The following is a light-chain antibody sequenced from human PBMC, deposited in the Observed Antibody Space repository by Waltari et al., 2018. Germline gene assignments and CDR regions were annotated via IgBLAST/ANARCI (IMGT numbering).Light chain of an antibody. CDR2: DAS. Sequence: EIVLTQSPATLSLSPGERATLSCRASESLSSFLAWDQQKPGQAPRLLISDASNRATGIPARFSGRGSGTDFTLTISSLEFGDLGVYYCQQRHKWPLTFGAGTKVEI. CDR3: QQRHKWPLT. CDR1: ESLSSF. V-gene: IGKV3-11*01. J-gene: IGKJ4*01.